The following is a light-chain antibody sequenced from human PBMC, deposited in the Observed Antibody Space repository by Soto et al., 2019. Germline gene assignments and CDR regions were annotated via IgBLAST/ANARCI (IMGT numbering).Light chain of an antibody. CDR3: QHYNSYSEA. V-gene: IGKV1-5*03. CDR2: KAS. Sequence: DIQMTQSPSTLSGSVGDRVTITCRASQTISSWLAWYQQKPGKDPKLMIYKASTLKSGVPPRFSGSGSGTEFTLTISSLQPDDFATYDCQHYNSYSEAVGQGTKVEIK. J-gene: IGKJ1*01. CDR1: QTISSW.